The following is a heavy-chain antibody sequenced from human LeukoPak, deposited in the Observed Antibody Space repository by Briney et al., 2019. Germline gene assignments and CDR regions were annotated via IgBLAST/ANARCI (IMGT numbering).Heavy chain of an antibody. CDR3: ARVPLLWFGKLFRPTGYYFDY. V-gene: IGHV4-34*01. Sequence: SETLSLTCAVYGGSFSGYYWSWIRQPPGKGLEWIGEINHSGSTNYNPSLKSRVTISVDTSKNQFSLKLSSVTAADTAVYYCARVPLLWFGKLFRPTGYYFDYWGQGTLVTVSS. CDR1: GGSFSGYY. D-gene: IGHD3-10*01. CDR2: INHSGST. J-gene: IGHJ4*02.